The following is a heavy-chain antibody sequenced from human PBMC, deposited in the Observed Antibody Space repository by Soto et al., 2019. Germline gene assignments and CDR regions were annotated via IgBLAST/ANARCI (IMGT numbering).Heavy chain of an antibody. CDR1: GLTFSNVW. J-gene: IGHJ4*02. D-gene: IGHD5-18*01. CDR3: AITAMINRDSSTSFDY. V-gene: IGHV3-15*01. Sequence: PGGSLRRSCAASGLTFSNVWMTWVRRAPGKGLEWVGRIKSKSDGETADVAAPVKARFTISRDDSKNTVFLEMNSLKSEDTALYYCAITAMINRDSSTSFDYWGRGTQVTVSS. CDR2: IKSKSDGETA.